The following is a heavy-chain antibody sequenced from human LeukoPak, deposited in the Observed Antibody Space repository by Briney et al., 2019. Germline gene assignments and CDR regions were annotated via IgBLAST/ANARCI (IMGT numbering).Heavy chain of an antibody. CDR3: ARGLSGVTGYTYGRGIDY. J-gene: IGHJ4*02. V-gene: IGHV3-64*02. D-gene: IGHD5-18*01. Sequence: GGSLRLSCAASGFTLSSFSMHWVRQSSGRGLEYVSAINYKGGTTYYADSVKGRFTISRDNSKNTLYLQMASLRDEDMGVYYCARGLSGVTGYTYGRGIDYWGQGTLVTVSS. CDR2: INYKGGTT. CDR1: GFTLSSFS.